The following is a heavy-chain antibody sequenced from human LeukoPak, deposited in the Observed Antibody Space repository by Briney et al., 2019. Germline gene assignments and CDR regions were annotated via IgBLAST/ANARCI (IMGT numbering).Heavy chain of an antibody. J-gene: IGHJ4*02. CDR1: GYTFTGYY. V-gene: IGHV1-2*02. CDR3: ARVGNNWNAGSKFDY. CDR2: INPNSGGT. D-gene: IGHD1-1*01. Sequence: ASVKVSCKASGYTFTGYYMHWVRQAPGQGLEWMGWINPNSGGTNYAQKFQGRVTMTRDTSISTAYMELSRLRSDDTAVDYCARVGNNWNAGSKFDYWGQGTLATVSS.